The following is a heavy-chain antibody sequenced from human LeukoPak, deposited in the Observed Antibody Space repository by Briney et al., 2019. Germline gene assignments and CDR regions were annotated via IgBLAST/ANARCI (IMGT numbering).Heavy chain of an antibody. Sequence: GGSLRLSCAASGFTFSSYGMHWVRQAPGKGLEWVAVIWYDGSNKYYADSVKGRFTISRDNSKNTLYLQMNSLRAEDTAVYYCARGRYGNSPYNWFDPWGQGTLVTVSS. CDR1: GFTFSSYG. D-gene: IGHD4-11*01. CDR2: IWYDGSNK. CDR3: ARGRYGNSPYNWFDP. J-gene: IGHJ5*02. V-gene: IGHV3-33*01.